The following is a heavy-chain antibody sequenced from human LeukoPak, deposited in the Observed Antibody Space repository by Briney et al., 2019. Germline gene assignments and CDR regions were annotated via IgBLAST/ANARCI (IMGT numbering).Heavy chain of an antibody. D-gene: IGHD5-24*01. CDR1: GGSITNYY. J-gene: IGHJ5*02. CDR2: MYHNGST. Sequence: SETLSLTCAVSGGSITNYYWGWIRQPPGKGLEWIGSMYHNGSTYYNPSLKSRVTISVDTSKNQFSLKLTSVTAADTAVYYCARHPSGRMWLQQGGWFDPWGQGTLVTVSS. V-gene: IGHV4-39*01. CDR3: ARHPSGRMWLQQGGWFDP.